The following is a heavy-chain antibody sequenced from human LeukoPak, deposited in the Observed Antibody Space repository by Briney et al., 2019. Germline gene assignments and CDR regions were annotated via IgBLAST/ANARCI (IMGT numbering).Heavy chain of an antibody. CDR3: TKGGRSTGPFAP. CDR1: GFTFSSSV. V-gene: IGHV3-23*01. Sequence: GGSLRLSVAASGFTFSSSVLSWVRLAPGKGREWVSTINSDGSGTYYADSVKGRFTISRDNSKNTLHLQMSSLRVDDTAEYFCTKGGRSTGPFAPWGQGTLVTVSS. CDR2: INSDGSGT. D-gene: IGHD1-14*01. J-gene: IGHJ5*02.